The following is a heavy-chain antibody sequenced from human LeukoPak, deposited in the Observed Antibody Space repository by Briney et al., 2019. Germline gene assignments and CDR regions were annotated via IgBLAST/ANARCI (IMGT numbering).Heavy chain of an antibody. CDR1: EFTFSSYA. J-gene: IGHJ4*02. D-gene: IGHD1-7*01. Sequence: GGSLRLSCAASEFTFSSYAMNWVRQAPGKGLEWVSAISGSGAATYYADSVKGRFTISRDNSKNTLYLQMNSLRPEDTAVYYCARSWELPRGDFDYWGQGTLVTVSS. CDR3: ARSWELPRGDFDY. V-gene: IGHV3-23*01. CDR2: ISGSGAAT.